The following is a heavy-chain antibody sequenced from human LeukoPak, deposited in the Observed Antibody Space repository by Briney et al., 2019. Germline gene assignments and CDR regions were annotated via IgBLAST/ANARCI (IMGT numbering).Heavy chain of an antibody. V-gene: IGHV4-4*07. J-gene: IGHJ4*02. CDR1: GRSISRYY. Sequence: SETLSLTCTVSGRSISRYYWSWIWQPAGKGLEWIGRIYTSGSTNYNPSLKSRVTMSVDTSKNQFSLKLSSVTAADTAAYYCARDGYGDYEPPSFDYWGQGTLVTVSS. CDR3: ARDGYGDYEPPSFDY. CDR2: IYTSGST. D-gene: IGHD4-17*01.